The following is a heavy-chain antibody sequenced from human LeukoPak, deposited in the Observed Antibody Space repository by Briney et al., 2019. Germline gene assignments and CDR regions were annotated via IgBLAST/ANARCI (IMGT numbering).Heavy chain of an antibody. V-gene: IGHV4-59*01. CDR1: GGSISSYY. CDR2: IYYSGST. J-gene: IGHJ5*02. Sequence: SETLSLTCTVSGGSISSYYWSWLRQPPGKGLEWIGYIYYSGSTNYNPSLKSRVTISVDTSKNQFSLKLSSVTAADTAVCYCARGAPIQLWLHWFDPWGQGTLVTVSS. CDR3: ARGAPIQLWLHWFDP. D-gene: IGHD5-18*01.